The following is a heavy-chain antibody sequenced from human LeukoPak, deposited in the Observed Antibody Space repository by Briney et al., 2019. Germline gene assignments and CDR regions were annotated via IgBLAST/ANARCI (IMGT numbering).Heavy chain of an antibody. CDR3: ARVDIVVVPAAILMGWFDP. CDR1: GYTFTSYG. Sequence: ASVKVSCKASGYTFTSYGISWVRQAPGQGLEWMGWISAYNGNTNYAQKLQGRVTMTTGTSMSTAYVELRSLRSDDTAVYYCARVDIVVVPAAILMGWFDPWGQGTLVTVSS. CDR2: ISAYNGNT. D-gene: IGHD2-2*02. V-gene: IGHV1-18*01. J-gene: IGHJ5*02.